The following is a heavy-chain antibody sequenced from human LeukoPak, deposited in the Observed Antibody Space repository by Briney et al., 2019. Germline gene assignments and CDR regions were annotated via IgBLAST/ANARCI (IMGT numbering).Heavy chain of an antibody. J-gene: IGHJ4*02. CDR3: ARDSGFGELLYHY. CDR1: GGSISSRSYY. Sequence: SETLSLTCTVSGGSISSRSYYWGWIRQPPGKGLEWIGSVYNSGSTFYNPSLESRVTISVDTSKNQFSLKLSSVTAADTAVYYCARDSGFGELLYHYWGQGTLVTVSS. CDR2: VYNSGST. D-gene: IGHD3-10*01. V-gene: IGHV4-39*07.